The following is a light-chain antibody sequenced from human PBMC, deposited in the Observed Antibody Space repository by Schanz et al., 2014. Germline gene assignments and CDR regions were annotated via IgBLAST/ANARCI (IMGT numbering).Light chain of an antibody. CDR3: ATWDDSLSGWV. CDR2: DVS. Sequence: QSALTQPASVSGSPGQSITISCTGTSSDVGGYNYVSWYQHHPGKAPKLMIYDVSNRPSGVPDRFSGSKSGNTASLAISGLQSEDEADYYCATWDDSLSGWVFGGGTKVTVL. CDR1: SSDVGGYNY. J-gene: IGLJ3*02. V-gene: IGLV2-14*03.